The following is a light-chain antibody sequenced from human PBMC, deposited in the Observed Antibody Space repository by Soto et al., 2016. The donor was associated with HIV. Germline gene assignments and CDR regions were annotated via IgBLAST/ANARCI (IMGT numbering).Light chain of an antibody. V-gene: IGLV3-1*01. J-gene: IGLJ3*02. Sequence: SYVLTQPPSVSVSPGQTASITCSGDELGDKFACWYLQKPGQSPLLVIYQDTKRPSGIPERFSGSNSGNTATLTISRVEAGDEADYYCQVWDSSSDHRVFGRRDQADRP. CDR1: ELGDKF. CDR2: QDT. CDR3: QVWDSSSDHRV.